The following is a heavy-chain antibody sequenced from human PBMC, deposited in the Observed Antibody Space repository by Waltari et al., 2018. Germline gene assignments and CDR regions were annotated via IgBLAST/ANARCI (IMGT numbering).Heavy chain of an antibody. Sequence: EVQLLESGGGLVQPGGSLRLSCAASGFTFSSYAMSWVRRAPGKGLEWVSAVSGSGGSTYYAYSVKGRFTIARDNSKNTLYLQMNSLRAEDTAVYYCAKHSSSWYGYFDLWGRGTLVTVSS. CDR3: AKHSSSWYGYFDL. J-gene: IGHJ2*01. D-gene: IGHD6-13*01. V-gene: IGHV3-23*01. CDR1: GFTFSSYA. CDR2: VSGSGGST.